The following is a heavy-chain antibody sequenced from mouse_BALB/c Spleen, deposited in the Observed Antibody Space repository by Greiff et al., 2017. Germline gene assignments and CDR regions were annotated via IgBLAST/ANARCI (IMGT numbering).Heavy chain of an antibody. CDR3: ARELVYAMDY. CDR2: ISSGSSTI. D-gene: IGHD2-12*01. J-gene: IGHJ4*01. Sequence: EVKLMESGGGLVQPGGSRKLSCAASGFTFSSFGMHWVRQAPEKGLEWVAYISSGSSTIYYADTVKGRFTISRDNPKNTLFLQMTSLRSEDTAMYYCARELVYAMDYWGQGTSVTVSS. CDR1: GFTFSSFG. V-gene: IGHV5-17*02.